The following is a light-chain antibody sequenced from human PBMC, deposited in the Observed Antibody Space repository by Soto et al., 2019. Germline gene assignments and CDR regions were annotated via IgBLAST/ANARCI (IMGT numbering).Light chain of an antibody. Sequence: EIVLTQSPGTLSLSPGERATLSCRASQRVSSNYLAWYQQKPGQAPRLLIYGASSRATGIPDRFSGSGSETDFTLTITRLEPEDFAVYYCQQYDKFPRTFGQGTKVEIK. V-gene: IGKV3-20*01. CDR1: QRVSSNY. CDR3: QQYDKFPRT. CDR2: GAS. J-gene: IGKJ1*01.